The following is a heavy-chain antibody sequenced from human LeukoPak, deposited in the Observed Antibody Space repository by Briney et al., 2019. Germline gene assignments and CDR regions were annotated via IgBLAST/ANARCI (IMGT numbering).Heavy chain of an antibody. CDR2: INPNSGGT. Sequence: GASVKVSCKASGYTFTGYYMHWVRQAPGHGLEWMGRINPNSGGTNYAQKFQGRVTMTRDTSISTAYMELSRLRSDDTAVYYCARDLRVCSGGSCYLFGFDPWGQGTLVTVSS. CDR3: ARDLRVCSGGSCYLFGFDP. CDR1: GYTFTGYY. J-gene: IGHJ5*02. D-gene: IGHD2-15*01. V-gene: IGHV1-2*06.